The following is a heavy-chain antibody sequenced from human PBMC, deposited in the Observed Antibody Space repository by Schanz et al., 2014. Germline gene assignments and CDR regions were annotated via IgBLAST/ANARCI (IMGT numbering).Heavy chain of an antibody. CDR2: VSSRSDEI. V-gene: IGHV3-23*05. Sequence: EVQLLESGGGLVQPGGSLRLSCSASTFTFDHYAMTWVRQAPGKGLEWVAAVSSRSDEIKYADSVRGRFTISRDNSRRTMYLQMNSLRAEDTAVYFCAKTLFPGGTQTFGNWGRGTLVTGSS. CDR1: TFTFDHYA. CDR3: AKTLFPGGTQTFGN. D-gene: IGHD2-8*02. J-gene: IGHJ4*02.